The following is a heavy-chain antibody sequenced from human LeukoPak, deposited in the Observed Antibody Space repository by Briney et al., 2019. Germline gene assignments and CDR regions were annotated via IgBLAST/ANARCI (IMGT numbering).Heavy chain of an antibody. J-gene: IGHJ5*02. CDR1: GFTFSSYG. D-gene: IGHD1-26*01. CDR3: ARLNWDDGEVSGFDQ. Sequence: PGGSLRLSCAASGFTFSSYGMNWLRQAPGKGLEWVANIKQDATEIYYADSVKGRLTISRDNARKSLFLQMNILRVEDTALYYCARLNWDDGEVSGFDQWGQGILVTVSS. V-gene: IGHV3-7*01. CDR2: IKQDATEI.